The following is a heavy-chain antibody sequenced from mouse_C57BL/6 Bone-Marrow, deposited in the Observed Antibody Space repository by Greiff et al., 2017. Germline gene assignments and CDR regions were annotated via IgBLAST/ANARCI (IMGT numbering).Heavy chain of an antibody. CDR2: INPGSGGT. V-gene: IGHV1-54*01. CDR1: GYAFTNYL. D-gene: IGHD1-1*01. J-gene: IGHJ3*01. CDR3: ASGITTGVPGFAY. Sequence: QVQLQQSGAELVRPGTSVKVSCKASGYAFTNYLIEWVKQRPGQGLEWIGVINPGSGGTNYNEKFKGKATLTVDKSSSTAYMQLSSLTSEDSAVYFCASGITTGVPGFAYWGPGTLVTVSA.